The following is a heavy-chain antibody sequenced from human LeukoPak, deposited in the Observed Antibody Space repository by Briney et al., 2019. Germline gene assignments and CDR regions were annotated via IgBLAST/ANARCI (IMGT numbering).Heavy chain of an antibody. CDR3: ARLAYCSGGSCTRIDY. J-gene: IGHJ4*02. D-gene: IGHD2-15*01. V-gene: IGHV4-59*08. Sequence: SETLSLICSVSGGSISNYYWNWIRQPPGKGLEWIGFIYDSGSTNYNPSLKSRVTISVDTSKKQVSLRLSSVTATDTAAYYCARLAYCSGGSCTRIDYWGQGTLVTVSA. CDR2: IYDSGST. CDR1: GGSISNYY.